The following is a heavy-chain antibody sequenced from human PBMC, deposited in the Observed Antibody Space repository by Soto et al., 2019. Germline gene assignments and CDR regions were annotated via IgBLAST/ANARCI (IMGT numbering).Heavy chain of an antibody. V-gene: IGHV3-23*01. CDR1: GFTFGSYA. CDR2: ITGTGGST. D-gene: IGHD6-13*01. J-gene: IGHJ3*02. CDR3: ARDVEQQLVRTAFDI. Sequence: GGSLRLSCVASGFTFGSYAMSWVRQAPGKGLEWVSAITGTGGSTYYSDSVKGRFIISRDNSKNTLYLQMNSLRAEDTAVYYCARDVEQQLVRTAFDIWGQGTMVPVSS.